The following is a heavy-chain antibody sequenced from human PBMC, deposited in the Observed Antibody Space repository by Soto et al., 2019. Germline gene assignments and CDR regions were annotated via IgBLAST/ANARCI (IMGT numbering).Heavy chain of an antibody. CDR1: GFTFRNYG. CDR2: VWYDGGNK. V-gene: IGHV3-33*01. CDR3: VRAAGYSGNDYVYYYGMDV. J-gene: IGHJ6*02. Sequence: QVQLVESGGGVVQPGRSLRLSCAASGFTFRNYGMHWVRQAPAKGLEWVALVWYDGGNKNYVDSEKGRFTISRDNSKNTLYLQMNSLRDEDTAVYYCVRAAGYSGNDYVYYYGMDVWGQGTTVTVSS. D-gene: IGHD5-12*01.